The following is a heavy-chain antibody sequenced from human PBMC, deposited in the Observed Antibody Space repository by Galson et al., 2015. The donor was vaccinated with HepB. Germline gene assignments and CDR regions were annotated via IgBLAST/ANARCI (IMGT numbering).Heavy chain of an antibody. Sequence: SLRLSCAASGFTFSSYSMNWVRQAPGKGLEWVSYISSSSSTIYYADSVKGRFTISRDNAKNSLYLQMNSLRAEDTAVYYCARDPTEPVTIFGVVTPTYYYYYMDVWGKGTTVTVSS. V-gene: IGHV3-48*01. CDR3: ARDPTEPVTIFGVVTPTYYYYYMDV. CDR1: GFTFSSYS. J-gene: IGHJ6*03. D-gene: IGHD3-3*01. CDR2: ISSSSSTI.